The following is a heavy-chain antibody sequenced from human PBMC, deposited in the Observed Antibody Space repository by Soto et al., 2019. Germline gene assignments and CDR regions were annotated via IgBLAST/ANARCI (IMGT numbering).Heavy chain of an antibody. CDR1: GFSLSTSGVS. CDR3: AHSRNSYCLDY. J-gene: IGHJ4*02. Sequence: QITLKESGPTLVKPTQTLTLTCTFSGFSLSTSGVSVGWIRQRPGKALEWLALIYWDDDKRYRPSLKSRVSITKDTAKNQGGLTMTNMDPVDTATYSCAHSRNSYCLDYWGQGTLVTVSS. D-gene: IGHD4-4*01. CDR2: IYWDDDK. V-gene: IGHV2-5*02.